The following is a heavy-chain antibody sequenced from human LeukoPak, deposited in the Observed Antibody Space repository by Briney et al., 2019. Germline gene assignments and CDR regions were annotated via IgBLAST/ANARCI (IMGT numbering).Heavy chain of an antibody. D-gene: IGHD3-9*01. Sequence: GGSLRLSCAASGFTFSSYEMNWVRQAPGKGLEWVSYISSSGSTIYYADSVEGRFTISRDNAKNSLYLQMNSLRAEDTAVYYCASPGDERDDWFLYWGQGTLVTVSS. J-gene: IGHJ4*02. V-gene: IGHV3-48*03. CDR1: GFTFSSYE. CDR2: ISSSGSTI. CDR3: ASPGDERDDWFLY.